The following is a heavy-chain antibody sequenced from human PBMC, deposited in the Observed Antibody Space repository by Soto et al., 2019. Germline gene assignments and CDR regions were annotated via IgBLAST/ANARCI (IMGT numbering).Heavy chain of an antibody. J-gene: IGHJ6*02. CDR1: GFTFSSYA. CDR2: ISYDGSNK. D-gene: IGHD6-19*01. V-gene: IGHV3-30-3*01. Sequence: GGSLRLSCAASGFTFSSYAMHWVRQAPGKGLEWVAVISYDGSNKYYADSVKGRFTISRDNSKNKLYLQMNSLRAEDTAVYYCARDRGSSGWYNVYYGMDVWGQGTTVTVSS. CDR3: ARDRGSSGWYNVYYGMDV.